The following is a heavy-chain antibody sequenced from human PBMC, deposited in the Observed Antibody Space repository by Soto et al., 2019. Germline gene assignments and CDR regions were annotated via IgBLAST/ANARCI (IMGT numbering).Heavy chain of an antibody. CDR1: GYTFTGYY. CDR3: AITPPGYGRRASCNSYGIGV. D-gene: IGHD6-13*01. CDR2: INPNSGGT. Sequence: ASVKVSCKASGYTFTGYYMHWVRQAPGQGLEWMGWINPNSGGTNYAQKFQGRVTMTRDTSISTAYMELSRLRSDDTAVYYCAITPPGYGRRASCNSYGIGVRGQGTTVTTSS. J-gene: IGHJ6*02. V-gene: IGHV1-2*02.